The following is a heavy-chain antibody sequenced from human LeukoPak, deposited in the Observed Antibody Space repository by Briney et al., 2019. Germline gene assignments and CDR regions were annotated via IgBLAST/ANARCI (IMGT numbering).Heavy chain of an antibody. V-gene: IGHV3-73*01. Sequence: GGSLRLSCAASGFTFSGSAMHWVRQASGKGLEWVGHIRSKANSYATAYAASVKGRFTISRDNAKNTLYLQMNSLRDEDTAVYYCATDREQWLAADWGQGTLVTVSS. CDR2: IRSKANSYAT. CDR3: ATDREQWLAAD. CDR1: GFTFSGSA. D-gene: IGHD6-19*01. J-gene: IGHJ4*02.